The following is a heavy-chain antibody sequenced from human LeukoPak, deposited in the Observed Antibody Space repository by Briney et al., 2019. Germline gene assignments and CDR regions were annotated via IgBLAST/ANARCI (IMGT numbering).Heavy chain of an antibody. D-gene: IGHD3-22*01. Sequence: SETLSLTCTVSGGSISSSSYYWGWIRQPPGKGLEWIGSIYYSGSTYYNPSLKSRVTISVDTSKNQFSLKLSSVTAADTAVYYCARVNYDSSGYRTQTFDYWGQGTLVTVSS. CDR3: ARVNYDSSGYRTQTFDY. CDR1: GGSISSSSYY. CDR2: IYYSGST. V-gene: IGHV4-39*07. J-gene: IGHJ4*02.